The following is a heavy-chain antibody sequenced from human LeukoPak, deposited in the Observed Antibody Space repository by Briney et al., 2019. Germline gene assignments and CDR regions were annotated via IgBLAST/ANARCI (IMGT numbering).Heavy chain of an antibody. J-gene: IGHJ1*01. V-gene: IGHV3-23*01. D-gene: IGHD6-13*01. CDR2: ISGSGSST. CDR1: GFTFSNYW. CDR3: AKDLGSSSGLFQH. Sequence: PGGSLRLSCAASGFTFSNYWMNWVRQAPGKGLEWVSAISGSGSSTYYADSVTGRFTISSDNSKTTVYLQMNSLRAEDTAVYYCAKDLGSSSGLFQHWGQGTLVTVSS.